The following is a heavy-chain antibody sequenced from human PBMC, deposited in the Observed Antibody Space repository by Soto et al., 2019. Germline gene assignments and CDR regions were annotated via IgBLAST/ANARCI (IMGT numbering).Heavy chain of an antibody. V-gene: IGHV3-30*18. J-gene: IGHJ4*02. CDR2: ISYDGSNK. Sequence: PGGSLRLSCAASGFTFSSYGMHWVRQAPGKGLEWVAVISYDGSNKYYADSVKGRFTISRDNSKNTLYLQMNSLRAEDTAVYYCAKTGYSGYDSMSQPHYFDYWGQGTLVTSPQ. CDR3: AKTGYSGYDSMSQPHYFDY. CDR1: GFTFSSYG. D-gene: IGHD5-12*01.